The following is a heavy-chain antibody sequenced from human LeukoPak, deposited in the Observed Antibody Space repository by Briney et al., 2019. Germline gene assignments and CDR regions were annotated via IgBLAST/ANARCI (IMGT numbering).Heavy chain of an antibody. J-gene: IGHJ4*02. Sequence: GGSLRLSCAASAFTFSNAWMSWVRQAPGKGLEWVGRIKSKTDGGTTDYAAPVKGRFTISRDDSKNTLYLQMNSLTTEDTAVYYCTTDGLAAAGGDYWGQGTLLTVSS. V-gene: IGHV3-15*01. CDR2: IKSKTDGGTT. CDR1: AFTFSNAW. CDR3: TTDGLAAAGGDY. D-gene: IGHD6-13*01.